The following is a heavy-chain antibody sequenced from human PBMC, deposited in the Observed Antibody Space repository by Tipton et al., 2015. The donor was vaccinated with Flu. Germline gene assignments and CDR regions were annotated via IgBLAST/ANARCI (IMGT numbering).Heavy chain of an antibody. D-gene: IGHD3-10*01. J-gene: IGHJ4*02. V-gene: IGHV4-34*01. Sequence: TLSLTCAVYGGSFSGYYWSWIRQPPGKGLEWIGEINHSGSTNYNPSLKSRVTISVDTSKNQFSLKLSSVTAADTAVYYCARAMVRGVTNAPGYWGQGTLVTFSS. CDR3: ARAMVRGVTNAPGY. CDR1: GGSFSGYY. CDR2: INHSGST.